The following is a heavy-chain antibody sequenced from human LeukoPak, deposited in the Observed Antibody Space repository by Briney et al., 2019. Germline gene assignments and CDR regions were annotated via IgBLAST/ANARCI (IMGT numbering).Heavy chain of an antibody. CDR2: INPSGGST. Sequence: ASVKVSCKASGYTFTSYYMHWVRQAPGQGLEWMGIINPSGGSTSYAQKFQGRVTMTTDTSTSTAYMELRSLRSDDTAVYYCARDPGGSSSWYGYYYYMDVWGKGTTVTVSS. J-gene: IGHJ6*03. CDR1: GYTFTSYY. CDR3: ARDPGGSSSWYGYYYYMDV. V-gene: IGHV1-46*01. D-gene: IGHD6-13*01.